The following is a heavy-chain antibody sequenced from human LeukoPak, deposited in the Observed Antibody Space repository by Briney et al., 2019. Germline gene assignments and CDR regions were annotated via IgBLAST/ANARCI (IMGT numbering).Heavy chain of an antibody. V-gene: IGHV4-39*07. Sequence: SETLSLTCTVSGGSISSSSYYWGWIRQPPGKGLEWIGSIYYSGSTYYNPSLKSRVTISVDTSKNQFSLKLSSVTAADTAVYYCASSPYFDWLLRIDYWGQGTLVTVSS. J-gene: IGHJ4*02. CDR2: IYYSGST. D-gene: IGHD3-9*01. CDR1: GGSISSSSYY. CDR3: ASSPYFDWLLRIDY.